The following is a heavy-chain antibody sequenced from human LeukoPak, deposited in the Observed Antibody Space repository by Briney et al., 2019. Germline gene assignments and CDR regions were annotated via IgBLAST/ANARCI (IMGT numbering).Heavy chain of an antibody. D-gene: IGHD4-17*01. J-gene: IGHJ2*01. Sequence: VASVKVSCKASGYTFTSYGISWVRQAPGQGLEWMGWISAYNGNTNYAQKLQGRVTMTTDTSTSTAYMELRSLRSDDTAVYYCARVSMDYGDYILHYWYFDLWGRGTLVTVSS. CDR3: ARVSMDYGDYILHYWYFDL. CDR2: ISAYNGNT. V-gene: IGHV1-18*01. CDR1: GYTFTSYG.